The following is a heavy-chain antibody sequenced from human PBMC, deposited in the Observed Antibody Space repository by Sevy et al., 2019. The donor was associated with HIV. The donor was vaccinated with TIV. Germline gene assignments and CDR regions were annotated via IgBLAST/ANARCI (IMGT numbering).Heavy chain of an antibody. Sequence: GGSLRLSCAASGFTLSNYWISWVRQAPGKVLEWVANINQDGSQKYSVDSVKGRFTVSRDTAKNSVFLLMNSLRVEDTGVYYCVRAIGAAASYWGQGTLVTVSS. J-gene: IGHJ4*02. CDR1: GFTLSNYW. D-gene: IGHD6-25*01. CDR2: INQDGSQK. V-gene: IGHV3-7*01. CDR3: VRAIGAAASY.